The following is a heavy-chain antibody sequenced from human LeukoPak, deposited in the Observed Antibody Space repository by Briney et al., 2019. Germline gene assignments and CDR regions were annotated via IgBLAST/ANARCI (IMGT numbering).Heavy chain of an antibody. CDR1: GGSISSGSYY. CDR3: AREDPQTTVPEGMDV. Sequence: SETLSLTCTVSGGSISSGSYYWGWIRQPPGTGLEWIANVYYNGNTAYNPSLRSRVTISIDTSKSQFSLRLNSVTAADTAVYYCAREDPQTTVPEGMDVWGQGTTVTVSS. CDR2: VYYNGNT. D-gene: IGHD4-17*01. J-gene: IGHJ6*02. V-gene: IGHV4-39*07.